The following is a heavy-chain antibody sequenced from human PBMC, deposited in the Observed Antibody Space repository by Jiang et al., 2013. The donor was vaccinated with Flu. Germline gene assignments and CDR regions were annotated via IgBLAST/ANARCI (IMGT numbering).Heavy chain of an antibody. CDR2: ISGSGNRT. J-gene: IGHJ6*02. CDR1: GFTFSRSA. Sequence: AASGFTFSRSAMSWVRQAPGKGAWSGSSGISGSGNRTYYADSVKGRYTISRDNPRNTLYLQVNSVKVDDTGLFYCAKGLYADGLDVWGQGTTVTVSS. V-gene: IGHV3-23*01. D-gene: IGHD2-8*01. CDR3: AKGLYADGLDV.